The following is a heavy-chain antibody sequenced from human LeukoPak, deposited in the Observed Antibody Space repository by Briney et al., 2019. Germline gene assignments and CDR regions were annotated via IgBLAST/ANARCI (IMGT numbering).Heavy chain of an antibody. D-gene: IGHD6-13*01. J-gene: IGHJ5*02. Sequence: SETLSLTCTVSGGSISSYYWSWIRQPPGKGLEWIGYIYYSGSTNYNPSLKSRVTISVDTSKNQFSLKLSSVTAADTAVYYCAREGQLAFNWFDPWGQGTLVTVSS. V-gene: IGHV4-59*12. CDR1: GGSISSYY. CDR2: IYYSGST. CDR3: AREGQLAFNWFDP.